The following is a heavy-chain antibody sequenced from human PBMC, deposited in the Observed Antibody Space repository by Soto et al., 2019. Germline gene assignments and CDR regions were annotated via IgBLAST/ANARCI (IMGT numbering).Heavy chain of an antibody. CDR3: ARDGLAYQLRPAWFDP. CDR2: ISYDGTNK. V-gene: IGHV3-30-3*01. CDR1: GFTFSTYA. D-gene: IGHD2-2*01. Sequence: QVQLVESGGGVVQPGRSLRLSCAASGFTFSTYAMHWVRQAPGKGLEWVAVISYDGTNKYYADSVKGRFTISRDNSKNTLYLQMNSLRPEDTAMYYCARDGLAYQLRPAWFDPWGQGTLVTVSS. J-gene: IGHJ5*02.